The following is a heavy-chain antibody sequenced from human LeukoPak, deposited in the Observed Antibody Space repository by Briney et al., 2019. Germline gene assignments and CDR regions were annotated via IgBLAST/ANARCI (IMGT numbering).Heavy chain of an antibody. CDR3: AREKFDS. J-gene: IGHJ5*01. Sequence: GGSLRLSCEASGFTFSSYAMSWVRQAPGKGLEWVSAISGSTGSTYYADSAKGRFSISRDNSDNIVSLQMNNLTTEDTATYYCAREKFDSWGQGTLVTVSP. V-gene: IGHV3-23*01. CDR1: GFTFSSYA. CDR2: ISGSTGST.